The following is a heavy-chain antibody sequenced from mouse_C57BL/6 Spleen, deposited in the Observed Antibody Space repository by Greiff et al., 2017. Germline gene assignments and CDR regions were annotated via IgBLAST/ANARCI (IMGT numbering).Heavy chain of an antibody. J-gene: IGHJ1*03. V-gene: IGHV1-78*01. CDR2: IYPRDGST. CDR3: ARGANPNWYFNV. CDR1: GYTFTDHT. Sequence: VQLQESDAELVKPGASVKISCKVSGYTFTDHTIHWMKQRPEQGLEWIGYIYPRDGSTKYNAKFQGKAPLTADKSSSTAYLQLNSLTSEDSAVYFCARGANPNWYFNVWGTGTTVTVSP. D-gene: IGHD1-1*01.